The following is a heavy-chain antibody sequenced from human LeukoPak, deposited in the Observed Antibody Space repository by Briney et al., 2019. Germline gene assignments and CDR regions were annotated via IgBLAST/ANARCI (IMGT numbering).Heavy chain of an antibody. CDR3: AKDSWNYFLGGSRPRHFDY. CDR1: GFTFSSYG. CDR2: ISYDGSNK. D-gene: IGHD1-7*01. J-gene: IGHJ4*02. Sequence: GRSLRLSCAAPGFTFSSYGMHWVRQAPGKGLEWVAVISYDGSNKYYTDSVKGRFTISRDNSKNTLYLQVNSLRAEDTAVYYCAKDSWNYFLGGSRPRHFDYWGQGTLVTVSS. V-gene: IGHV3-30*18.